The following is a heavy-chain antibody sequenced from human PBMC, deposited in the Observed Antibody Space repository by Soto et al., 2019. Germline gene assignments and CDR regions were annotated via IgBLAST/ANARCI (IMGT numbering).Heavy chain of an antibody. J-gene: IGHJ6*01. D-gene: IGHD2-2*01. CDR1: GYSFTSYW. CDR2: IDPSDSYT. CDR3: ARQDIVVVPAAPYGMDV. Sequence: GESLKISCKGSGYSFTSYWISWVRQMPGKGLEWMGRIDPSDSYTNYSPSFQGHVTISADKPISTAYLQWSSLKASDTAMYYCARQDIVVVPAAPYGMDVWGQGITVT. V-gene: IGHV5-10-1*01.